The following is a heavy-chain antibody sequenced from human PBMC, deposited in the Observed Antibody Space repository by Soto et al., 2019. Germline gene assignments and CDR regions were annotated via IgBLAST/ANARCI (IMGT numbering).Heavy chain of an antibody. CDR1: GFTFSSYA. D-gene: IGHD5-12*01. CDR2: ISYDGRNE. CDR3: AKGRGYSGYFNGETDS. Sequence: GGSLRLSCAASGFTFSSYAMQWVRQAPGKGLEWVAIISYDGRNEDYADSVKGRFTISRDNSMSTLYLQMNSLRPEDTAVYYCAKGRGYSGYFNGETDSWGQGIMVTVSS. J-gene: IGHJ4*02. V-gene: IGHV3-30*04.